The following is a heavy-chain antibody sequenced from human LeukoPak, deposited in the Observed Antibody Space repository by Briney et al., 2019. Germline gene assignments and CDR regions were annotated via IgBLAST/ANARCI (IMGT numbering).Heavy chain of an antibody. V-gene: IGHV3-48*01. CDR1: GFTFSTSS. J-gene: IGHJ4*02. D-gene: IGHD2-2*01. CDR2: ISSSSRTI. Sequence: TGGSLRLSCAASGFTFSTSSMNWVRQAPGKGLEWVSHISSSSRTIYYADSVKGRFTISRDDAENSLYLQMNSLRADDTAVYYCARGLVYCSSGNCYFDYWGQGTLVTVSS. CDR3: ARGLVYCSSGNCYFDY.